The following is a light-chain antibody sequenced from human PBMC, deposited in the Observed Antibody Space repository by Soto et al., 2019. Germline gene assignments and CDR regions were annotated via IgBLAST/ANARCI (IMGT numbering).Light chain of an antibody. Sequence: IVMTQSPESGAVSRGERATSNCKASQSVFYSSNNKNYLAWYQQKPGQPPKLLIYWASTRESGVPDRFSGSGSGTDFTLTISSLQAEDVAVYYCQQYYSTPGTFGQGTKVDIK. CDR2: WAS. J-gene: IGKJ1*01. V-gene: IGKV4-1*01. CDR3: QQYYSTPGT. CDR1: QSVFYSSNNKNY.